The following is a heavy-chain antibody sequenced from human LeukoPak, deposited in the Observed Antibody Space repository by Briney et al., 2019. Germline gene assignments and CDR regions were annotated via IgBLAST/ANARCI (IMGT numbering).Heavy chain of an antibody. V-gene: IGHV3-7*01. CDR2: MDQDGSDK. CDR1: GFTLSDYW. CDR3: ARDFFPVVDSTWYEIGY. D-gene: IGHD2-21*01. J-gene: IGHJ4*02. Sequence: PGGSLRLSCAASGFTLSDYWMSWVRQAPGKGLEWVANMDQDGSDKNYVGSVKGRFTISRDNSRNTLYLQMDSLRSEDTAVYYCARDFFPVVDSTWYEIGYWGQGTLVTVSS.